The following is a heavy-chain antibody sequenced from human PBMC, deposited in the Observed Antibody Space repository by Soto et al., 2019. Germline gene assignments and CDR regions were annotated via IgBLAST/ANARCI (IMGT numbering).Heavy chain of an antibody. CDR1: GFTFGDYA. D-gene: IGHD3-10*01. J-gene: IGHJ5*02. Sequence: GGSLRLSCTASGFTFGDYAMSWFRQAPGKGLEWVGFIRSKAYGGTTEYAASVKGRFTISRDDSKSIAYLQMNSLKTEDTAVYYCTRAGPDLWFGELLAGGAWFDPWGQGTLVTVSS. V-gene: IGHV3-49*03. CDR3: TRAGPDLWFGELLAGGAWFDP. CDR2: IRSKAYGGTT.